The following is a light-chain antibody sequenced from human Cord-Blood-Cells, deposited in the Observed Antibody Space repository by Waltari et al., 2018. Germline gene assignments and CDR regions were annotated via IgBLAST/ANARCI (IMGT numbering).Light chain of an antibody. V-gene: IGLV2-14*01. Sequence: QSALTQPASVSGSPGQSITISCTGTSSDVGGYNYVSWYQQHPGKAPKLMIYDVSNRHSGVSNRFSGSKSGNTASLTISVLQAEDEADYYCSSYTSSSTAVFGGGTQLTVL. CDR3: SSYTSSSTAV. CDR1: SSDVGGYNY. J-gene: IGLJ7*01. CDR2: DVS.